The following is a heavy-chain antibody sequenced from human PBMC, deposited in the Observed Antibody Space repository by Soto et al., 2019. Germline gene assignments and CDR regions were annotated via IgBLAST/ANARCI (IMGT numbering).Heavy chain of an antibody. J-gene: IGHJ3*02. Sequence: ASVKVSCKASGDTFTSYYMHWVRQAPGQGLEWMGIINPSGGSTSYAQKFQGRVTMTRDTSTSTVYMELSSLRSEDTAVYYCESDPSKYDSSGYDAFDIWGQGTMVTVSS. CDR2: INPSGGST. D-gene: IGHD3-22*01. V-gene: IGHV1-46*01. CDR3: ESDPSKYDSSGYDAFDI. CDR1: GDTFTSYY.